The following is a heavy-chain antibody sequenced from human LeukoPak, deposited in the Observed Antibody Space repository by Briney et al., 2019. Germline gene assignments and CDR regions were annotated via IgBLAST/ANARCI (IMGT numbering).Heavy chain of an antibody. CDR2: ISGSGSTV. CDR3: ARDRGNSDPGDWFDS. V-gene: IGHV3-11*01. CDR1: GFTFSDYY. J-gene: IGHJ5*01. D-gene: IGHD4-23*01. Sequence: GSLRLSCAASGFTFSDYYMSWIRPAPGKGLEWVSYISGSGSTVYYAASVRGRFTISRDNAKNSLFLQMNSLRAEDTAVYCCARDRGNSDPGDWFDSWGQGTLVTVSS.